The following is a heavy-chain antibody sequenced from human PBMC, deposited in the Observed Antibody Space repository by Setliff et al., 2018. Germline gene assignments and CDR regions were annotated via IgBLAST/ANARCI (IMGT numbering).Heavy chain of an antibody. CDR1: GYTFTGYY. D-gene: IGHD3-22*01. V-gene: IGHV1-2*02. CDR2: INVNSGGT. Sequence: GASVKVSCKASGYTFTGYYIHWVRQAPGEGLEWMGCINVNSGGTNYAQKFQGRVIVTRDTSSSTAYMELRSLRPDDTAVYFCARGRIHDSSDYIGNWFDPWGQGTLVTVSS. J-gene: IGHJ5*02. CDR3: ARGRIHDSSDYIGNWFDP.